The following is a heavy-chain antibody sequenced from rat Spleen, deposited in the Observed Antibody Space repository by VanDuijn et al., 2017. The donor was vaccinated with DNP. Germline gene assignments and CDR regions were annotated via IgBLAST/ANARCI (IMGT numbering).Heavy chain of an antibody. Sequence: EVLFQESGPGLVKPSQSLSLTCSVTGFSITNNFKWSWIRKFPGNRLEWMGYVTNAGSTDYNPSLKSRISITLDTSKNRFFLQLKSVTTEDTATYYCASGPNGYNYFDYWGQGVMVTVSS. D-gene: IGHD1-4*01. CDR2: VTNAGST. CDR3: ASGPNGYNYFDY. CDR1: GFSITNNFK. V-gene: IGHV3-3*01. J-gene: IGHJ2*01.